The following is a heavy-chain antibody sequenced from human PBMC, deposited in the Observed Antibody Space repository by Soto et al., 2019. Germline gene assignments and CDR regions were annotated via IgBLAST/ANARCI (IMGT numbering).Heavy chain of an antibody. Sequence: ASVKVSCKASGYIFINYYIHWVRQAPVQGLEWIGIINPNGGSTNYAQKFQGRVTMARDTSTSTVYMELSSLRSEDTAVYYCARESYDYIWGSYPHSTFDIWGQGTMVTVSS. CDR2: INPNGGST. D-gene: IGHD3-16*02. CDR1: GYIFINYY. V-gene: IGHV1-46*03. CDR3: ARESYDYIWGSYPHSTFDI. J-gene: IGHJ3*02.